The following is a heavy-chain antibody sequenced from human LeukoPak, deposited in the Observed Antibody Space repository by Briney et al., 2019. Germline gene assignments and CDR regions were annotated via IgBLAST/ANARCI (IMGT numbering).Heavy chain of an antibody. Sequence: SVKVSCTASGGTFSSYAISWVRQAPGQGLEWMGGFIPIFGTANYAQTFQGRVTITADESTSTAYMELSSLRSEDTAVYYCARPGIAAAGTSPGDYYGMDVWGKGTTVTVSS. J-gene: IGHJ6*04. V-gene: IGHV1-69*13. CDR1: GGTFSSYA. CDR2: FIPIFGTA. CDR3: ARPGIAAAGTSPGDYYGMDV. D-gene: IGHD6-13*01.